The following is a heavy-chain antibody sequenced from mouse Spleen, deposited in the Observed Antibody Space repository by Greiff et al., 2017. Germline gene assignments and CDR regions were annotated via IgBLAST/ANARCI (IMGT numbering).Heavy chain of an antibody. CDR3: TRGGSSNFPFAY. CDR1: GYTFTDYE. CDR2: IDPETGGT. V-gene: IGHV1-15*01. D-gene: IGHD2-5*01. Sequence: VQLQQSGAELVRPGASVTLSCKASGYTFTDYEMHWVKQTPVHGLEWIGAIDPETGGTAYNQKFKGKAILTADKSSSTAYMELRSLTSEDSAVYYCTRGGSSNFPFAYWGQGTLVTVSA. J-gene: IGHJ3*01.